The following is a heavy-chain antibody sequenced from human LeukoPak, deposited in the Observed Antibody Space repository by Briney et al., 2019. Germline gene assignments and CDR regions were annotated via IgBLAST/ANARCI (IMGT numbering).Heavy chain of an antibody. V-gene: IGHV4-34*01. CDR1: GGSFSGYY. D-gene: IGHD2-21*01. CDR3: ARQHPYYYYYYMDV. CDR2: INHSGST. J-gene: IGHJ6*03. Sequence: PETLSLTCAVYGGSFSGYYWSWIRQPPGKGLEWIGEINHSGSTNYNPSLKSRVTISVDTSKNQFSLNLSSVTAADTAVYYCARQHPYYYYYYMDVWGKGTTVTVSS.